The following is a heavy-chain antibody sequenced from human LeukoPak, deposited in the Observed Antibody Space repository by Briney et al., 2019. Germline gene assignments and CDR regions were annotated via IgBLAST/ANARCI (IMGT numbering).Heavy chain of an antibody. CDR3: AKGVWELQATPFDY. V-gene: IGHV3-7*03. J-gene: IGHJ4*02. D-gene: IGHD1-26*01. Sequence: GGSLRLSCGASGFTFSSYWMSWVRQAPGKGLEWVANIKQDGSEKYYVDSVKGRFTISRDNAKNSLYLQMNSLRAEDTALYYCAKGVWELQATPFDYWGQGTLVTVSS. CDR2: IKQDGSEK. CDR1: GFTFSSYW.